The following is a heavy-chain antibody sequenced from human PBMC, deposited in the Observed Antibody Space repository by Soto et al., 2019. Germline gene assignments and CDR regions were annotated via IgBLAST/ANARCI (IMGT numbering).Heavy chain of an antibody. CDR2: IDHSGSA. J-gene: IGHJ5*02. CDR3: AKARLFYS. D-gene: IGHD1-1*01. Sequence: SETLSLTCTVSAGSIRSGDYYWTWIRQPPGKGLEWIGYIDHSGSAYYNPSLKSRATISIDTSNNQFSLKMTSVTAADTAVYYCAKARLFYSCGQGTLVTVSS. V-gene: IGHV4-30-4*01. CDR1: AGSIRSGDYY.